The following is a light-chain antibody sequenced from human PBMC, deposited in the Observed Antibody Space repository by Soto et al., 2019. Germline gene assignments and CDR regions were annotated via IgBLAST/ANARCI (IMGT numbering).Light chain of an antibody. CDR3: QQYGNSIPIT. Sequence: EVVWPQSPGTLSLSPGERATLSCRASQSVSTSFLAWYQQKPGQAPRLLIYGAFSRATGIPDRFSGSGSGTDFTLTISRLETEDFAVYDCQQYGNSIPITVGQGTRLEIK. V-gene: IGKV3-20*01. CDR2: GAF. J-gene: IGKJ5*01. CDR1: QSVSTSF.